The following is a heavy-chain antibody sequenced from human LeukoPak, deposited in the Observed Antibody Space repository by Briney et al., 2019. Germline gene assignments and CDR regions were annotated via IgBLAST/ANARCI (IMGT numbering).Heavy chain of an antibody. J-gene: IGHJ4*02. Sequence: PGRSLRLSCAASGFTFSSYAMHWVRQAPGKGLEWVAVISYDGSNKYYADSVKGRFTISRDNSKNTLYLQMNSLRAEDTAVYYCAKSPKDSGYYEPIDYWGQGTLVTVSS. D-gene: IGHD3-22*01. CDR3: AKSPKDSGYYEPIDY. CDR1: GFTFSSYA. CDR2: ISYDGSNK. V-gene: IGHV3-30-3*02.